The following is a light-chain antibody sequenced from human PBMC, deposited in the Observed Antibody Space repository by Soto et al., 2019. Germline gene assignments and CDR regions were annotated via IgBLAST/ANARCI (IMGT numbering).Light chain of an antibody. Sequence: DIQLTQSPSSLAASVGDRVTSTCQASQNINNYLNWYQQKPGRAPKLLIYDASNLGAGVPSRFRGSGSGTDFTFTISRLQPEDIATYYCQQYETLPTFGQGTRPENK. CDR1: QNINNY. J-gene: IGKJ5*01. CDR2: DAS. CDR3: QQYETLPT. V-gene: IGKV1-33*01.